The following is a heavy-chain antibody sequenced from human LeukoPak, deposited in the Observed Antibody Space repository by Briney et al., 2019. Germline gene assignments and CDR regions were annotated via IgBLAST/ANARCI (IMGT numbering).Heavy chain of an antibody. CDR2: IYYSGST. CDR1: GGSISSYY. J-gene: IGHJ5*02. CDR3: ARGRKYAFWSGYPYNWFDP. D-gene: IGHD3-3*01. Sequence: PSETLSLTCTVSGGSISSYYWSWIRQPPGKGLEWIGYIYYSGSTNYNPSLKSRVTISVDTSKNQFSLKLSSVTAADTAVYYCARGRKYAFWSGYPYNWFDPWGQGTLVTVSS. V-gene: IGHV4-59*01.